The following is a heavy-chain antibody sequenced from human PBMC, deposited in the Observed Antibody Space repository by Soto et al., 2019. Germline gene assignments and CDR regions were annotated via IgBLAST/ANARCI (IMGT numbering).Heavy chain of an antibody. D-gene: IGHD2-2*01. CDR3: ARNGVSSTSYFDY. J-gene: IGHJ4*02. CDR1: GFTFSSYW. CDR2: IKQDGSEK. Sequence: GGSLRLSCAASGFTFSSYWMSWVRQAPGKGLEWVANIKQDGSEKYYVDSVKGRFSISRDNAKKSLYLQMNSLRAEDTAVYYCARNGVSSTSYFDYWGQGTLVTVSS. V-gene: IGHV3-7*03.